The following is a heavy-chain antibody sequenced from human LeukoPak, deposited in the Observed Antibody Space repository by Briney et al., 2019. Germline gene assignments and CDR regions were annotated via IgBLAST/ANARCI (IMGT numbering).Heavy chain of an antibody. CDR2: ISYDGSNK. Sequence: PGRSLRLSCAASGFTFSSYAMHWVRQAPGKGLEWVAVISYDGSNKYYADSVKGRFTISRDNSKNTLYLQMNSLRAEDTAVYYCARPARRYCSSTSCYPGDDWGQGTLVTVSS. D-gene: IGHD2-2*01. CDR3: ARPARRYCSSTSCYPGDD. V-gene: IGHV3-30-3*01. CDR1: GFTFSSYA. J-gene: IGHJ4*02.